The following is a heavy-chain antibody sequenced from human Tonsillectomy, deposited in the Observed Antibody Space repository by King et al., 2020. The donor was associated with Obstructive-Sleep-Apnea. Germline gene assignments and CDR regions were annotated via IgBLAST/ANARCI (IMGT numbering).Heavy chain of an antibody. CDR3: AKDLSSWYSDYPFDY. D-gene: IGHD6-13*01. J-gene: IGHJ4*02. CDR2: ISGKGGDTI. V-gene: IGHV3-23*04. CDR1: GFTFSVYA. Sequence: VQLVESGGGFVQTGGSLRLSCAASGFTFSVYAMNWVRQAPGKGLEWVSSISGKGGDTIYYADSEKGRFTISRDNSKNTLYLQMNSLRAEDTAVYFCAKDLSSWYSDYPFDYWGQGTLVTVSS.